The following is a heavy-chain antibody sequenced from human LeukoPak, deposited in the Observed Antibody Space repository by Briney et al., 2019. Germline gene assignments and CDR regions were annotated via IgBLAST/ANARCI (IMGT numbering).Heavy chain of an antibody. Sequence: SETLSLTCTVSSGFLGLSDWWSWVRQPPGKGLEWIGEIFHSGTTQYNPSLKSRVTLSIDKSKKQFSLRLNSVTAADTAVYYCASQGGYRSDYWGQGTLVIVSS. V-gene: IGHV4-4*02. CDR3: ASQGGYRSDY. D-gene: IGHD5-12*01. J-gene: IGHJ4*02. CDR2: IFHSGTT. CDR1: SGFLGLSDW.